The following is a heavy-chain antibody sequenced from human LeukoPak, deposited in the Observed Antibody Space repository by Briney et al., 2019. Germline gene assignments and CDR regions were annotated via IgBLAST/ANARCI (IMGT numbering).Heavy chain of an antibody. CDR1: GGTFSSYA. Sequence: ASVKVSCKASGGTFSSYAISWVRQAPGQGLEWMGWINPNSGGTNYAQKFQGRVTMTRDTSISTAYMELSRLRSDDTAVYYCAGSFYITGTTNWFDPWGQGTLVTVSS. V-gene: IGHV1-2*02. D-gene: IGHD1-7*01. CDR3: AGSFYITGTTNWFDP. CDR2: INPNSGGT. J-gene: IGHJ5*02.